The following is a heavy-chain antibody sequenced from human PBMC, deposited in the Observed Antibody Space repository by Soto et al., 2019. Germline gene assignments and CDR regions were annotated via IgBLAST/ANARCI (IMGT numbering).Heavy chain of an antibody. V-gene: IGHV5-51*01. CDR3: AIHTTLVTRNDAFDI. CDR2: IYPGDSDT. Sequence: GESRKISCKGSGYSFTSYWIGWVRQMPGKGLEWMGIIYPGDSDTRYSPSFQGQVTISADKSISTAYLQWSSLKASDTAMYYCAIHTTLVTRNDAFDIWGQGTMVTVSS. D-gene: IGHD5-18*01. CDR1: GYSFTSYW. J-gene: IGHJ3*02.